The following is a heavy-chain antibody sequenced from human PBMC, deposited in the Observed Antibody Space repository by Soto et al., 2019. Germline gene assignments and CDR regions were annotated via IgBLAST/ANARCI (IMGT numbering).Heavy chain of an antibody. D-gene: IGHD3-22*01. J-gene: IGHJ4*02. Sequence: SESLSLTCTVSGGSITSYFWTWIRQPPGKGLEWIGYIYHRGNTNYNPSLKSRVTFSVDTSKNQFSLKLSSVTAADTAVYYCARDKYYDSTGTFDFWGQGTLVTVSS. CDR2: IYHRGNT. V-gene: IGHV4-59*01. CDR3: ARDKYYDSTGTFDF. CDR1: GGSITSYF.